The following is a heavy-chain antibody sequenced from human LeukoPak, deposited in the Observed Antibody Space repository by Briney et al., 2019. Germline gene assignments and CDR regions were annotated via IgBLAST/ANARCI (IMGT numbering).Heavy chain of an antibody. V-gene: IGHV3-48*03. Sequence: GGSLTLSCAASGFSFSSYEMNWVRQAPGKGLEWVSYIGSTTNSIYYADSVKGRFTISRDNAKKSLHLQMNSLRAEDTAVYYCARDEYSGLYYYMDVWGKGTTVTVSS. J-gene: IGHJ6*03. CDR3: ARDEYSGLYYYMDV. D-gene: IGHD5-12*01. CDR1: GFSFSSYE. CDR2: IGSTTNSI.